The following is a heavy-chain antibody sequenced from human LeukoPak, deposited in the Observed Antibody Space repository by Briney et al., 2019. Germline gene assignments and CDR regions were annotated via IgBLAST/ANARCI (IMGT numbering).Heavy chain of an antibody. D-gene: IGHD2-15*01. Sequence: GESLKISCKGSGYSFTSYWIGWVRQMPGKGLEWMGIIYPGDSDTRYSPSFQGRVTISADKSISTAYLQWSSLKASDTAMYYCARPMGYCSGGSCYDNWFDPWGQGTLVTVSS. CDR3: ARPMGYCSGGSCYDNWFDP. V-gene: IGHV5-51*01. J-gene: IGHJ5*02. CDR2: IYPGDSDT. CDR1: GYSFTSYW.